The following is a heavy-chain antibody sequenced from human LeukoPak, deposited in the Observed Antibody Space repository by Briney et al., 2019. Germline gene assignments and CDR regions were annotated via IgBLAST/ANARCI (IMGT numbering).Heavy chain of an antibody. CDR2: IKQDGSDK. Sequence: GGSLRLSCAASGFTFSRYWMSWVRQAPGKGLEWVANIKQDGSDKYYVDSVKGRFTISRDNAKNSLSLQLNSQRAEDTAVYYCARDRSSFFFDYWGQGTLVTVSS. V-gene: IGHV3-7*01. CDR3: ARDRSSFFFDY. D-gene: IGHD6-6*01. CDR1: GFTFSRYW. J-gene: IGHJ4*02.